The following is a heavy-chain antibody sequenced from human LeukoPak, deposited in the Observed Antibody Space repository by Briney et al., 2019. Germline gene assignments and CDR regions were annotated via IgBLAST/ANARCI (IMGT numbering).Heavy chain of an antibody. J-gene: IGHJ1*01. CDR2: IYYSGST. CDR1: GGSISSYY. CDR3: ARQGRGGSGSKYSQH. D-gene: IGHD3-10*01. V-gene: IGHV4-59*08. Sequence: PSETLSLTCTVSGGSISSYYWSWIRQPPGKGLEWIGYIYYSGSTNYNPSLKSRVTISVDTSKNQFSLKLSSVTAADTAVYYCARQGRGGSGSKYSQHGGQGTLVTVSS.